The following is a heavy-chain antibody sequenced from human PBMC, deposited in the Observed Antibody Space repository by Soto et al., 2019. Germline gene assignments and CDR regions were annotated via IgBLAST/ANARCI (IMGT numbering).Heavy chain of an antibody. CDR2: ISYDGSNK. Sequence: GGSLRLSCAASGFTFSSYGMHWVRQAPGKGLEWVAVISYDGSNKYYADSVKGRFTISRDNSKNTLYLQMNSLRAEDTAVYYCASCDFGSGYDYYYYGMDVWGQGTTVTVSS. CDR1: GFTFSSYG. V-gene: IGHV3-30*03. J-gene: IGHJ6*02. CDR3: ASCDFGSGYDYYYYGMDV. D-gene: IGHD3-3*01.